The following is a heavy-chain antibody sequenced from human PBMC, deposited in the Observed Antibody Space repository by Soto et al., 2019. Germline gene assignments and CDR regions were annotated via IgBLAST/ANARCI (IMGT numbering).Heavy chain of an antibody. CDR2: IFYSGST. CDR1: GGPISSSAYY. Sequence: PSATLSLTCSVSGGPISSSAYYWGWVRQPPGKGLEWVGNIFYSGSTYYNPSLKSRVTISVDTSKMQFSLKLSFVTAADTAVFYWVRRSNSGHYYYFEAWGQGRLVT. D-gene: IGHD3-22*01. V-gene: IGHV4-39*01. J-gene: IGHJ4*02. CDR3: VRRSNSGHYYYFEA.